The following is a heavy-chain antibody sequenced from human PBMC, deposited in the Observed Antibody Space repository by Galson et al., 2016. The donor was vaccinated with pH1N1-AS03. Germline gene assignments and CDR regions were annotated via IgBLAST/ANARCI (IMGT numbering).Heavy chain of an antibody. D-gene: IGHD3-3*01. J-gene: IGHJ3*02. Sequence: SETLSLTCAVSGDSISSTNWWTWVRQSPGKGLEWIGEIYHSGTTNYNPSLKSRVTISLDKSKNQLSLRLTSVTAADTAVYYCSSVYWSVPTPGTYGAFDIWGQGTTVTVSS. CDR3: SSVYWSVPTPGTYGAFDI. CDR2: IYHSGTT. CDR1: GDSISSTNW. V-gene: IGHV4-4*02.